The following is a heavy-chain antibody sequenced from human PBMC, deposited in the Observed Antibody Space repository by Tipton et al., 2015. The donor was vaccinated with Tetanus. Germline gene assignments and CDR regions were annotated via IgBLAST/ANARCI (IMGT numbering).Heavy chain of an antibody. CDR2: ISAYNGNT. Sequence: QSGAEVKKPGASVKVSCKASGYTFTSYGISWVRQAPGQGLEWMGWISAYNGNTNYAQKLQDRVTMTTVTSTSTAYMELRSLRSDDTAVYYCARTLRSYYYYYGMDVWGQGTTVTVSS. CDR1: GYTFTSYG. J-gene: IGHJ6*02. V-gene: IGHV1-18*01. CDR3: ARTLRSYYYYYGMDV. D-gene: IGHD2-15*01.